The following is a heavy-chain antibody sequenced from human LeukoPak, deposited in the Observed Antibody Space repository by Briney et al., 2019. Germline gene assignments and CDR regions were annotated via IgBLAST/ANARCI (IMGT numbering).Heavy chain of an antibody. J-gene: IGHJ4*02. Sequence: SETLSLTCAVYGGSFSGYYWSWIRQPAGKGLEWIGGINHSGSTNYNPSLKSRVTISVDTSKNQFSLKLSSVTAADTAMYYCARGKGYCSGGSCYFDYWGQGTLVTVSS. D-gene: IGHD2-15*01. V-gene: IGHV4-34*01. CDR3: ARGKGYCSGGSCYFDY. CDR2: INHSGST. CDR1: GGSFSGYY.